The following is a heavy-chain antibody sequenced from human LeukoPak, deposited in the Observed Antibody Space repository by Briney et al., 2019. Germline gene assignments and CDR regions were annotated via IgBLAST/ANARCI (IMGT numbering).Heavy chain of an antibody. CDR3: ARGPGGYSYGYYFDY. CDR1: GGSVSSGSYY. V-gene: IGHV4-61*03. D-gene: IGHD5-18*01. Sequence: SETLSLTCTVSGGSVSSGSYYWSWIRQPPGKGLEWIGFFYYSGSTNYNPSLKSRVTISVDTSKNHFSLKLSSVTAADTAVYYCARGPGGYSYGYYFDYWGRGTLVTVSS. J-gene: IGHJ4*02. CDR2: FYYSGST.